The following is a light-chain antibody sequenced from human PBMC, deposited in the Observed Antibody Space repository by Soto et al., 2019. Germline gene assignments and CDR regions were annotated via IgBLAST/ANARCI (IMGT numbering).Light chain of an antibody. CDR1: QSISSY. V-gene: IGKV1-9*01. Sequence: LTQSPATLSLSPGERVTLSCRASQSISSYLAWYQQKPGKAPKLLIYAASSLQSGVPSRFSGSGSGTDFTLTISSLQPEDFATYYCQQLHDYPITFGQGTRLEIK. CDR3: QQLHDYPIT. CDR2: AAS. J-gene: IGKJ5*01.